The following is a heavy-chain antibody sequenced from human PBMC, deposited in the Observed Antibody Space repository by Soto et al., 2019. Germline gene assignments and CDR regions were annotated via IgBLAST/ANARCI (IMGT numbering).Heavy chain of an antibody. CDR2: ISYDGSNK. V-gene: IGHV3-30-3*01. Sequence: QVQPVESGGGVVQTGRSLRLSCAASGFTFSSYDMDWVRQAPGKGLEWVAVISYDGSNKYYADSVKGRFTISRDNSKNTMYLQMNSLRAEDTAVYYCARERYTYGNYLDYWGQGTLVTVSA. J-gene: IGHJ4*02. D-gene: IGHD5-18*01. CDR3: ARERYTYGNYLDY. CDR1: GFTFSSYD.